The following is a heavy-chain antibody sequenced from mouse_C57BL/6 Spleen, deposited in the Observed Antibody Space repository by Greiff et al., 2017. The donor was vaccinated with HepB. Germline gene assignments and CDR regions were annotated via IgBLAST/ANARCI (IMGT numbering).Heavy chain of an antibody. CDR3: TTLRQLRIRRFAY. Sequence: EVMLVESGAELVRPGASVKLSCTASGFNIKDDYMHWVKQRPEQGLEWIGWIDPENGDTEYASKFQGKATITADTSSNTAYLQLSSLTSEDTAVYYCTTLRQLRIRRFAYWGQGTLVTVSA. CDR1: GFNIKDDY. CDR2: IDPENGDT. D-gene: IGHD3-2*02. J-gene: IGHJ3*01. V-gene: IGHV14-4*01.